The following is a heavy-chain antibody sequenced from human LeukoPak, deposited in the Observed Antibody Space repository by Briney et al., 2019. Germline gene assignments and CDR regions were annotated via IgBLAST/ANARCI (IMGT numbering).Heavy chain of an antibody. CDR2: INHSGST. CDR1: GGSFSGYY. CDR3: ARHKAYSSDWHYFDY. J-gene: IGHJ4*02. V-gene: IGHV4-34*01. Sequence: SETLSLTCAVCGGSFSGYYWSWIRQPPGKGLEWIGEINHSGSTNYNPSLKSRVTISVVTSKNQFSLKLNSVTPADTTVYYCARHKAYSSDWHYFDYWGQGTLVTVSS. D-gene: IGHD6-19*01.